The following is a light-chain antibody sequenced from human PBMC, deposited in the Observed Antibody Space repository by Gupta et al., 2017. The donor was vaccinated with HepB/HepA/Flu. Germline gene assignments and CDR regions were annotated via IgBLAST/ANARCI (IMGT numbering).Light chain of an antibody. V-gene: IGKV1-17*01. J-gene: IGKJ1*01. CDR2: AAS. CDR1: QGIRNE. CDR3: RQDIRYPWT. Sequence: DLQLPQSPSSLSASVGDRVTITCRASQGIRNELGWYQQKPGKAPKRLIYAASSLESGVPSRFSGGGSGTEFTLTISSLQPEDFATYYCRQDIRYPWTFGQGTKVEIK.